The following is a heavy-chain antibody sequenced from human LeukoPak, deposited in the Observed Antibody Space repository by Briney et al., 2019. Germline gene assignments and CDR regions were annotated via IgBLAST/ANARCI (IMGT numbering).Heavy chain of an antibody. Sequence: PGGSLRLSCAASGFTFSSYSMNWVRQAPGKGLEWVSYISSSSSTIYYADSVKGRFTISRDNAKNSLYLQMNSLRAEDTAVYYCARDYSSSGYYPLYYYYMDVWGKGTTVTVSS. D-gene: IGHD3-22*01. J-gene: IGHJ6*03. CDR3: ARDYSSSGYYPLYYYYMDV. CDR2: ISSSSSTI. CDR1: GFTFSSYS. V-gene: IGHV3-48*04.